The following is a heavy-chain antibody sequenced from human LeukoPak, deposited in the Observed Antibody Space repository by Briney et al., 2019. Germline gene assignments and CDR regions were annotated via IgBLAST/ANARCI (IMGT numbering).Heavy chain of an antibody. J-gene: IGHJ4*02. CDR1: GFTFSSYW. Sequence: GGSLRLSCTGSGFTFSSYWMHWVRQAPGKGLEWVAVISYDGSNKYYADSVKGRLTISRDNSKNTLYLQMNSLRAEDTAVYYCARDWDYFDYWGQGTLVTVSS. CDR3: ARDWDYFDY. V-gene: IGHV3-30*19. D-gene: IGHD3-16*01. CDR2: ISYDGSNK.